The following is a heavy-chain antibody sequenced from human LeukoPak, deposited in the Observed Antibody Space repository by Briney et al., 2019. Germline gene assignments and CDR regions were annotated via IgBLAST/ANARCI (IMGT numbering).Heavy chain of an antibody. Sequence: KPSETLSLACTVSGGSISSSGYYWGWIRQPPGKGLEWIGSIYHSGSTYYNSSLKSRVTISVDTSKNQFSLKLSSVTAADTAVYYCARGGELEPFLAFDPWGQRTLVTVSS. D-gene: IGHD1-1*01. V-gene: IGHV4-39*07. CDR3: ARGGELEPFLAFDP. CDR2: IYHSGST. CDR1: GGSISSSGYY. J-gene: IGHJ5*02.